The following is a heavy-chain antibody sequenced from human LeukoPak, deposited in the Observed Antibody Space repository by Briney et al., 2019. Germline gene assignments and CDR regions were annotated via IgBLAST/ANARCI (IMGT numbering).Heavy chain of an antibody. Sequence: SETLSLTCTVSGGSISSYYWSWIRQPPGKGLEWIGYIYYSGSTNYNPSLKSRVTISVDTSKNQFSLKLSSVTVADTAVYYCARGGDIYYFDYWGQGTLVTVSS. CDR2: IYYSGST. J-gene: IGHJ4*02. V-gene: IGHV4-59*01. CDR1: GGSISSYY. D-gene: IGHD4-17*01. CDR3: ARGGDIYYFDY.